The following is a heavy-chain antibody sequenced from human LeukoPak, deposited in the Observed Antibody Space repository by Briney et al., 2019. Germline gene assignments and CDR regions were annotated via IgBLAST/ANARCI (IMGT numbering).Heavy chain of an antibody. CDR2: INHSGST. CDR1: GGSFSGYY. Sequence: SETLSLTCAVYGGSFSGYYWSWIRQPPGKGLEWIGEINHSGSTNYNPSLKSRVTISVDTSKNQFSLKLSSVTAADTAVYYCARVERVVRGTWSRTGWFDPWGQGTLVTVSS. J-gene: IGHJ5*02. CDR3: ARVERVVRGTWSRTGWFDP. D-gene: IGHD3-10*01. V-gene: IGHV4-34*01.